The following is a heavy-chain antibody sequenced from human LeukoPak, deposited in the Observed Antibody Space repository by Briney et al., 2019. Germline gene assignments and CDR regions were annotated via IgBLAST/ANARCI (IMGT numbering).Heavy chain of an antibody. CDR3: ARDWRAGAAAYSFNI. CDR2: IRSSSSYI. V-gene: IGHV3-21*01. D-gene: IGHD1-26*01. Sequence: PGGSLRLSCAASGFTFSSYSMNWVRQAPGKGLEWVSCIRSSSSYIYYADSVKGRFTISRDNAKSSLYLQMNSLRAEDTAVYYCARDWRAGAAAYSFNIWGQGTMVTVSS. J-gene: IGHJ3*02. CDR1: GFTFSSYS.